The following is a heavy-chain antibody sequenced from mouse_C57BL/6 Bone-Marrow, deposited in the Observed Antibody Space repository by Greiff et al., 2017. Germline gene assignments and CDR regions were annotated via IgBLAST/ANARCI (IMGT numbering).Heavy chain of an antibody. CDR1: GYTFTGYW. J-gene: IGHJ4*01. V-gene: IGHV1-9*01. CDR3: ARGKVDDYYAMDY. Sequence: QVQLQQSGAELMKPGASVKLSCTATGYTFTGYWIEWVKQRPGHGLAWIGEILPGSGSTNYTAKFKGKATFTTDPSSNTAYMQLSRLTTEDSAIYYCARGKVDDYYAMDYWGQGTSVTVSA. CDR2: ILPGSGST.